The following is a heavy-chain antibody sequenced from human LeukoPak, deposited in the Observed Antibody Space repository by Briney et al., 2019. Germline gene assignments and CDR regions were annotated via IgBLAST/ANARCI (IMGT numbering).Heavy chain of an antibody. D-gene: IGHD6-19*01. CDR3: AREKIAVAGTNWFDP. CDR2: IYTSGST. CDR1: GGSISSYY. J-gene: IGHJ5*02. V-gene: IGHV4-4*07. Sequence: PSETLSLTCTVSGGSISSYYWRWIRRPAGKGLERIGRIYTSGSTNYNPSLKSRVTMSVDTSKNQFSLKLSSVTAADTAVYYCAREKIAVAGTNWFDPWGQGTLVTVSS.